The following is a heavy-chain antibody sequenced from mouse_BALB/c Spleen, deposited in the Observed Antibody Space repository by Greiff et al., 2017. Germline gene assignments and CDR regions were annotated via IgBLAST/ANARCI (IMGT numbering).Heavy chain of an antibody. CDR1: GFTFSDYY. V-gene: IGHV5-4*02. D-gene: IGHD2-10*02. Sequence: EVQLVESGGGLVKPGGSLKLSCAASGFTFSDYYMYWVRQTPEKRLEWVATISDGGSYTYYPDSVKGRFTISRDNAKNNLYLQMSSLKSEDTAMHYCARGEYGNYYYAMDYWGQGTSVTVSS. CDR3: ARGEYGNYYYAMDY. J-gene: IGHJ4*01. CDR2: ISDGGSYT.